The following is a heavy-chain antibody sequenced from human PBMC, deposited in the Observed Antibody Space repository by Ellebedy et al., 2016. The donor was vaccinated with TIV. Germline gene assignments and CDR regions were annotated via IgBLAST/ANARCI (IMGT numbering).Heavy chain of an antibody. CDR3: ARDKIEGPTHYDY. Sequence: GGSLRLSCAASGFTFSSYGMHWVRQAPGKGLEWVAVIWYDGSNKYYADSVKGRFTISRDNSKNTLYLQMNSLSAADTAVYYCARDKIEGPTHYDYWGQGILVTVSS. V-gene: IGHV3-33*01. CDR1: GFTFSSYG. J-gene: IGHJ4*02. CDR2: IWYDGSNK. D-gene: IGHD1-26*01.